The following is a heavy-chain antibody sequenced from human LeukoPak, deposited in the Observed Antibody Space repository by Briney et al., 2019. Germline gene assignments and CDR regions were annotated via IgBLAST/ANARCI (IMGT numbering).Heavy chain of an antibody. D-gene: IGHD2/OR15-2a*01. V-gene: IGHV1-69*13. J-gene: IGHJ6*03. Sequence: SVKVSCKASGGTFSKCAISWVRQAPGQGLEWMGGIVPIFGLANYAQKFQGRVTITADEVTSTAYMELSSLRSEDTAVYYCARNRPERHENYYYYYYMDVWGKGTTVTVSS. CDR2: IVPIFGLA. CDR1: GGTFSKCA. CDR3: ARNRPERHENYYYYYYMDV.